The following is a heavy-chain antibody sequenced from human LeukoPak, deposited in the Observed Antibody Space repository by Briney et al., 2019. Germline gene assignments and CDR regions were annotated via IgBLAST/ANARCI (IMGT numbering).Heavy chain of an antibody. J-gene: IGHJ4*02. CDR2: IDPDTGDT. CDR3: ARAGHNSNSGGYDF. D-gene: IGHD3-22*01. V-gene: IGHV1-2*02. CDR1: VYTFIDHY. Sequence: GASVKVSCKPSVYTFIDHYLHWVRQASGQGLESLGWIDPDTGDTNYPQKFQGRVTMTRDTSISTAYMELNRLRSDDTAVYYCARAGHNSNSGGYDFWGLGTLVTVSS.